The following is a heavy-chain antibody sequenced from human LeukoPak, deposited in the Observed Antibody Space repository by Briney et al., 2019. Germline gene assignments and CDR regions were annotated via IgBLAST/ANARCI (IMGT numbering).Heavy chain of an antibody. J-gene: IGHJ3*02. Sequence: KPSETLSLTCTVSGGSISSYYWSWIRQPPGKGLEWIGYIYYSGSTNYNPSLKSRVTISVDTSKNQFSLKLSSVTAADTAVYYCARGTTILWAFDIWGQGTMVTVSS. V-gene: IGHV4-59*01. CDR2: IYYSGST. CDR3: ARGTTILWAFDI. CDR1: GGSISSYY. D-gene: IGHD5-24*01.